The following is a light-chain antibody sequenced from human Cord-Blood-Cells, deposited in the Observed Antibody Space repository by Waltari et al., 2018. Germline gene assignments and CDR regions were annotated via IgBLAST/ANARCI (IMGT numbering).Light chain of an antibody. CDR2: DVS. CDR3: CSYAGSYTF. Sequence: QSALTQPRSVSGSPGQSVTIPCTGTSSDVGGSNYVSWYQQHPGKAPKLMIYDVSKRPSGVPDRFSGSKSGNTASLTISGLQAEDEADYYCCSYAGSYTFFGTGTKVTVL. CDR1: SSDVGGSNY. J-gene: IGLJ1*01. V-gene: IGLV2-11*01.